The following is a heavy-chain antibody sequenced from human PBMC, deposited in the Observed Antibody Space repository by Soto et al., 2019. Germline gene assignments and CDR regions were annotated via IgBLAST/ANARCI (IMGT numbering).Heavy chain of an antibody. Sequence: EVQLVESGGGLVQPGGSLRLSCAASGFSITKTWMHWVRQAPGKGLGWVGRVKSKADGGTADYAAHVKGRFTVSRDASKHTQYLQMISLKMEDTAVYYCNSYPDFWGGHTPLWGQGTPVTVSS. J-gene: IGHJ4*02. CDR1: GFSITKTW. D-gene: IGHD3-3*01. CDR2: VKSKADGGTA. CDR3: NSYPDFWGGHTPL. V-gene: IGHV3-15*07.